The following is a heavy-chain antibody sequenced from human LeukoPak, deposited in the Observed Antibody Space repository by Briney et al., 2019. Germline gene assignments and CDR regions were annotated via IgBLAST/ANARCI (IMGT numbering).Heavy chain of an antibody. D-gene: IGHD3-10*01. V-gene: IGHV3-53*01. J-gene: IGHJ4*02. CDR1: GFTVSSNY. CDR2: IYSGGST. CDR3: ARHPPILWFGELFLDY. Sequence: GGSLRLSCAASGFTVSSNYMSWVRQAPGKGLEWVSVIYSGGSTYYADSVKGRFTISRDNSKNTLYLQMNSLRAEDTAVYYCARHPPILWFGELFLDYWGQGTLVTVSS.